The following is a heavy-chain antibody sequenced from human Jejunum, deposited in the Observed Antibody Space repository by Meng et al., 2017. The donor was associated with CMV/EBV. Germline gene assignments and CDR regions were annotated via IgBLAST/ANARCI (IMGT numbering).Heavy chain of an antibody. Sequence: FKNSAMHWVRQAPGEGLEWVAVISYDGIHISYLDSVKGRFTISRDNSKNTLYLQMNGLRSEDTAVYYCARDGDYCTNGVCYFDYWGQGTPVTVSS. CDR1: FKNSA. V-gene: IGHV3-30-3*01. CDR3: ARDGDYCTNGVCYFDY. CDR2: ISYDGIHI. J-gene: IGHJ4*02. D-gene: IGHD2-8*01.